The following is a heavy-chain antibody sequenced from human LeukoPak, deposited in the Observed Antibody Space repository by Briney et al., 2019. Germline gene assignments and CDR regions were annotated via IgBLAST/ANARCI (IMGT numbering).Heavy chain of an antibody. V-gene: IGHV1-18*01. D-gene: IGHD6-13*01. CDR1: GYTFTSYD. J-gene: IGHJ2*01. CDR3: ARVLPLQQQDVWYFDL. Sequence: ASVKVSCKASGYTFTSYDINWVRQATGQGLEWMGWISAYNGNTNYAQKLQGRVTMTTDTSTSTAYMELRSLRSDDTAVYYCARVLPLQQQDVWYFDLWGRGTLVTVSS. CDR2: ISAYNGNT.